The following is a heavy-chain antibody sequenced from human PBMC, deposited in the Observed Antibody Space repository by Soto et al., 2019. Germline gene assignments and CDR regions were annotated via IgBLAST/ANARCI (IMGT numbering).Heavy chain of an antibody. D-gene: IGHD4-17*01. V-gene: IGHV4-59*01. CDR1: GGSISSYY. Sequence: QVQLQESGPGLVKPSETLSLTCTVSGGSISSYYWSWIRQPPGKGLEWIGYIYYSGSTNYNPSLKSRVTISVDTSKNQFSLKLSSVTAADTAVYYCARDMEDYGDSYGWTNWFDPWGQGTLVTVSS. CDR3: ARDMEDYGDSYGWTNWFDP. J-gene: IGHJ5*02. CDR2: IYYSGST.